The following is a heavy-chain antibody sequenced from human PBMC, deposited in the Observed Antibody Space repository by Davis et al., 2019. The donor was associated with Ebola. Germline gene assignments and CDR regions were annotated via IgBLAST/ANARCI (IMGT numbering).Heavy chain of an antibody. D-gene: IGHD2-15*01. CDR2: ISVYNGKT. Sequence: ASVKVSCKASGYTFTSYGISWVRQAPGQGLEWMGWISVYNGKTNYVQKLQGRVTMTTDTSTSTAYMELRSLRSDDTAVYFCARGSGLLVVAGAYYFDYWGQGTLVTVSS. V-gene: IGHV1-18*04. CDR3: ARGSGLLVVAGAYYFDY. CDR1: GYTFTSYG. J-gene: IGHJ4*02.